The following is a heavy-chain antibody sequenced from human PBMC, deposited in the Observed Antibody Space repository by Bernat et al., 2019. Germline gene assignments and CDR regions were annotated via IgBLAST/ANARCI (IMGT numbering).Heavy chain of an antibody. CDR3: ASVRGYYGSGIHSDY. CDR2: INHSGST. J-gene: IGHJ4*02. D-gene: IGHD3-10*01. V-gene: IGHV4-34*01. CDR1: GGSFSGYY. Sequence: QVQLQQWGAGLLKPSETLSLTCAVYGGSFSGYYWSWIRQPPGKGLEWIGEINHSGSTNYNPSLKSRVTISVDTSKNQFSLKLSSVTAADTAVYYCASVRGYYGSGIHSDYWGQGTLVTVSS.